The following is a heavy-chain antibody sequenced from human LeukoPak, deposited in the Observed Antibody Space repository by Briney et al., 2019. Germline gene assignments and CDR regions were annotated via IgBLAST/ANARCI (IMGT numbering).Heavy chain of an antibody. CDR2: ISGRSTYM. V-gene: IGHV3-21*01. J-gene: IGHJ4*02. Sequence: GGSLRLSCVASGFTFSSHSITWIRQAPGMGLEWVSSISGRSTYMYYADSVKGRFTISRDNAKNSLYLQMNSLRAEDTAVYYCARDFGDSYGYSYFDYWGQGTLVTVSS. CDR3: ARDFGDSYGYSYFDY. CDR1: GFTFSSHS. D-gene: IGHD5-18*01.